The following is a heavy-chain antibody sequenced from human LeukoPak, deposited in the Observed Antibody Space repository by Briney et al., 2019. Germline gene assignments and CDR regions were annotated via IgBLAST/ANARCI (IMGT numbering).Heavy chain of an antibody. CDR1: GFTFSSYS. J-gene: IGHJ4*02. CDR2: ISSSSSYI. Sequence: GGSLRLSCAASGFTFSSYSMNWVRQAPGKGLEWVSSISSSSSYIYYADSVKGRFTISRDNAKNSLYLQMNSLRAEDTAVYYCVRDPGQTTNDGKDYWGQGTLVTVSS. CDR3: VRDPGQTTNDGKDY. V-gene: IGHV3-21*01. D-gene: IGHD1-1*01.